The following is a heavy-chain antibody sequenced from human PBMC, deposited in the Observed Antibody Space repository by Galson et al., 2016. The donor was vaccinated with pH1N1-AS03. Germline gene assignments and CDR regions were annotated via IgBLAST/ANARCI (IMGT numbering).Heavy chain of an antibody. CDR3: ARDKDSIFTSNWFDT. V-gene: IGHV3-23*01. CDR1: GFTFSTYA. D-gene: IGHD3-3*01. CDR2: ISGSGGST. Sequence: SLRLSCAASGFTFSTYAMSWVRQAPGKGLEWVSAISGSGGSTYYADSVKGRFTISRDNSKNTLYLQMNSLRAEDTAVYNCARDKDSIFTSNWFDTWGQGTLVTVSS. J-gene: IGHJ5*02.